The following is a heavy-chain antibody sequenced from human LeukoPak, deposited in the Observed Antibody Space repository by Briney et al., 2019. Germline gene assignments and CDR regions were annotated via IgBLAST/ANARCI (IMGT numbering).Heavy chain of an antibody. CDR3: ARDLSSLLETTVSPYFDY. D-gene: IGHD4-17*01. CDR2: ISYDGSNK. CDR1: GFTFSSYA. Sequence: GRSLRLSCAASGFTFSSYAMHWVRQAPGKGLEWVAVISYDGSNKYYADSVKGRFTISRDSSKNTLYLQMNSLRAEDTAVYYCARDLSSLLETTVSPYFDYWGQGTLVTVSS. J-gene: IGHJ4*02. V-gene: IGHV3-30-3*01.